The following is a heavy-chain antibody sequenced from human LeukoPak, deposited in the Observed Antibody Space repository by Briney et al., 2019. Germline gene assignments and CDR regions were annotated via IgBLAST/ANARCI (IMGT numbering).Heavy chain of an antibody. CDR1: GGSFSGYY. CDR2: INHSGST. D-gene: IGHD3-3*01. J-gene: IGHJ4*02. Sequence: SETLSLTCAVYGGSFSGYYWSWIRQAPGKGLEWIGEINHSGSTNYNPSLKSRVTISVDTSKNQFSLKLSSVTAADTAVYYCARGQGYDFWSGYYFDYWGQGTLVTVSS. CDR3: ARGQGYDFWSGYYFDY. V-gene: IGHV4-34*01.